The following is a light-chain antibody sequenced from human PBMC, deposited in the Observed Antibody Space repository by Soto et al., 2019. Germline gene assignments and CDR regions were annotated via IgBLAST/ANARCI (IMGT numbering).Light chain of an antibody. Sequence: EIVLTQSPATLSLSPGERATLSCRASQSVSKYLAWYQQKPGQAPRLLIYAASNRATGIPARFSGSGSGTEFTLTISSLQSEDFAVYYCQQYSNWPPITFGQGTRLEIK. V-gene: IGKV3-11*01. CDR1: QSVSKY. CDR3: QQYSNWPPIT. J-gene: IGKJ5*01. CDR2: AAS.